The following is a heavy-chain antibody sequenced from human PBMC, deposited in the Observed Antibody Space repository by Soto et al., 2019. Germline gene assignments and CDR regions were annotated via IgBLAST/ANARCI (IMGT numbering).Heavy chain of an antibody. CDR2: ISGSAIST. CDR3: AKDKCRGNYYYYVGV. J-gene: IGHJ6*03. V-gene: IGHV3-23*01. CDR1: GFTFNNYA. Sequence: PGGSLRLSCAASGFTFNNYAVSWFGQAPGKGLEWVSGISGSAISTFYADSVKGRFTISRDNSKNTAYLQMNSLRADDTAVYYCAKDKCRGNYYYYVGVWGKGTPVTVSS. D-gene: IGHD2-15*01.